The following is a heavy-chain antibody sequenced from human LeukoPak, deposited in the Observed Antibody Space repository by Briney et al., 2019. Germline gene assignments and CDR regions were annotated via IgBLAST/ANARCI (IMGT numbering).Heavy chain of an antibody. CDR2: ISRSSNTI. Sequence: GGSLRLSCAGSGFSFSSHDFHWVRQAPGKGLEWVSYISRSSNTIYYIDSVKGRFTVSRDNAKNSLYLQMSSLRAEDTAVYYCAKASMIYYSLFQHWGQGTLVTVSS. D-gene: IGHD3-10*01. CDR3: AKASMIYYSLFQH. J-gene: IGHJ1*01. CDR1: GFSFSSHD. V-gene: IGHV3-48*01.